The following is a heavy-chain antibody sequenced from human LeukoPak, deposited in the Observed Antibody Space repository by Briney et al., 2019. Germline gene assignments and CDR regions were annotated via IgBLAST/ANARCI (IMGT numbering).Heavy chain of an antibody. CDR1: GFTFDDYA. J-gene: IGHJ4*02. CDR3: AKAEGSNTAMALFDY. CDR2: ISWNSGSI. D-gene: IGHD5-18*01. Sequence: GGSLRLSCAASGFTFDDYAMHWVRQAPGKGLEWVSGISWNSGSIGYADSVKGRFTISRDNAKNSLYLQMNSLRAEDMALYYCAKAEGSNTAMALFDYWGQGTLVTVSS. V-gene: IGHV3-9*03.